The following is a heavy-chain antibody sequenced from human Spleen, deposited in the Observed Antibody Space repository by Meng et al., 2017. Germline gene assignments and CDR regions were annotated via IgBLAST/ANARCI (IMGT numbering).Heavy chain of an antibody. V-gene: IGHV4-39*07. J-gene: IGHJ6*02. D-gene: IGHD5-18*01. CDR3: ARVGRVGTAMAYGMDV. CDR1: GGSISSNNYY. CDR2: IHYSGST. Sequence: GSLRLSCTVSGGSISSNNYYWGWIRQPPGTGLEWIGSIHYSGSTYYNPSLKRRVTISVDTSKNQFSLKLSSVTAADTAVYYCARVGRVGTAMAYGMDVWGQGTTVTVSS.